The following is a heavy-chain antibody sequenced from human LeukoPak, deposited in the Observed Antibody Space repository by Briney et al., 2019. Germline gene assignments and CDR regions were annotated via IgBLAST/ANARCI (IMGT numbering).Heavy chain of an antibody. V-gene: IGHV3-43*02. CDR2: ISGDGGST. CDR1: GFTFDDYA. J-gene: IGHJ5*02. D-gene: IGHD3-10*01. Sequence: GGSLRLSCAASGFTFDDYAMHWVRQAPGKGLEWVSLISGDGGSTYYADSVKGRFTISRDNSKNSLYLQMNSLRTEDTALYYCAKDRGDVLLWFGEENRFDPWGQGTLVTVSS. CDR3: AKDRGDVLLWFGEENRFDP.